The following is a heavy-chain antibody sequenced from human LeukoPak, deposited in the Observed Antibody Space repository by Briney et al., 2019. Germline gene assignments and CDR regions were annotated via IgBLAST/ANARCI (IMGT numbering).Heavy chain of an antibody. J-gene: IGHJ5*02. V-gene: IGHV4-39*01. D-gene: IGHD1-26*01. CDR1: GDSISGGAFY. Sequence: SETLSLTCTVSGDSISGGAFYWGWVRQSPGKGLEWIGSMFYSGSTHFNPSLESRITMSLDTSKNQFSLRLSLMTAADTGVYHCARQGSSPNWFDPWGQGTLVTVSS. CDR2: MFYSGST. CDR3: ARQGSSPNWFDP.